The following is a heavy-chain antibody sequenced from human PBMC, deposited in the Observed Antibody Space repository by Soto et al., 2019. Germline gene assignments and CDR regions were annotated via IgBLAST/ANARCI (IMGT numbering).Heavy chain of an antibody. CDR1: GYSYSNYG. D-gene: IGHD3-9*01. J-gene: IGHJ4*02. Sequence: SSVKGACKASGYSYSNYGISWVRQATGQGLEWMGWISVNSGNTKLPQRLQGRATMTTDASTSTAYMEVTSLRSDDTAIYYCARDVKPYYGILGDFLESDFRGLGTLVTVSS. CDR2: ISVNSGNT. CDR3: ARDVKPYYGILGDFLESDF. V-gene: IGHV1-18*01.